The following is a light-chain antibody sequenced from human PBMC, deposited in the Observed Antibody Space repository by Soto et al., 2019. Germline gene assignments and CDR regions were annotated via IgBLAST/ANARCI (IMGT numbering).Light chain of an antibody. Sequence: QSVLTRPPSASGTPGQRVTISCSRSSSTIGSNTVNWYQQLPGTAPKLLIYSDNQRPSGVPDRFSGSKSGTSASLTISGLQSEDEADYYCAAWDDSLNGVVFGGGTKLTVL. J-gene: IGLJ2*01. CDR1: SSTIGSNT. V-gene: IGLV1-44*01. CDR2: SDN. CDR3: AAWDDSLNGVV.